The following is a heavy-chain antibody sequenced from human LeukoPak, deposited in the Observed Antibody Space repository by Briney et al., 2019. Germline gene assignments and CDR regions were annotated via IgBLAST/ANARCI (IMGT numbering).Heavy chain of an antibody. D-gene: IGHD6-13*01. J-gene: IGHJ4*02. CDR1: GGSISSSH. V-gene: IGHV4-59*01. Sequence: SETLSLTCTVSGGSISSSHWSWIRQPPGKGLEWIGYISDSGSTNYNPSLKSRVTISVDTSKNQLFLKLRSVTTADTAVYYCATNSSWFDYWGQGTLVTVSS. CDR3: ATNSSWFDY. CDR2: ISDSGST.